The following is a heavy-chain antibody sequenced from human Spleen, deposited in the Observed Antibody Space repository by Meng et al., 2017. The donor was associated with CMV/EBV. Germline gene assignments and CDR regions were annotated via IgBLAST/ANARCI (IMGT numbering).Heavy chain of an antibody. CDR2: ISWNSGSI. CDR1: GFTFDDYA. J-gene: IGHJ6*02. CDR3: AKAPHPFGGGMYGMDV. D-gene: IGHD3-16*01. Sequence: SLKISCAASGFTFDDYAMHWVRQALGKGLEWVSGISWNSGSIGYADSVKGRFTISRDNAKNSLYLQMNSLRAEDTALYYCAKAPHPFGGGMYGMDVWGQGTTVTVSS. V-gene: IGHV3-9*01.